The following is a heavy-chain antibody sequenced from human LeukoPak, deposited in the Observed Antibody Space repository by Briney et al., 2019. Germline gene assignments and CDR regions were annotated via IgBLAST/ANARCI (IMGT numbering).Heavy chain of an antibody. D-gene: IGHD3-22*01. J-gene: IGHJ6*02. CDR1: GFTFSSSA. V-gene: IGHV3-23*01. Sequence: GGSLRLSCAASGFTFSSSAMSWVRQAPGKGLEWVSAISGSGGNTYYPGSVKGRFTIFRDNSKNMLYLQMNSLRAEDTALYYCASQKANFYDSSGDVWGQGTTVTVSS. CDR3: ASQKANFYDSSGDV. CDR2: ISGSGGNT.